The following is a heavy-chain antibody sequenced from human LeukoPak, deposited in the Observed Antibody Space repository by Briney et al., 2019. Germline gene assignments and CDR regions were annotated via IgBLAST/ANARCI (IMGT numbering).Heavy chain of an antibody. Sequence: GGSLRLSCAASGFTVSSNYMSWVRQAPGKGLEWVGRIKSKTDGGTTDYAAPVKGRFTISRDDSKNTLYLQMNSLKTEDTAVYYCTTDPTSYYFDYWGQGTLVTVSS. CDR3: TTDPTSYYFDY. CDR1: GFTVSSNY. V-gene: IGHV3-15*01. J-gene: IGHJ4*02. CDR2: IKSKTDGGTT.